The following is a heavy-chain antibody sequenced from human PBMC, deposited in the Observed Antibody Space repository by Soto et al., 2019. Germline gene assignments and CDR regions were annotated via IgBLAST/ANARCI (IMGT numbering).Heavy chain of an antibody. CDR1: GFTFSSYG. Sequence: QVQLVESGGGVVQPGRSLRLSCAASGFTFSSYGMHWVRQAPGKGLEWVAVISYDGSNKYYADSVKGRFTIPRDNSKNTLYLQMNSLRAEDTAVYYCAKDGGVVVVAAPSYYFDYWGQGTLVTVSS. V-gene: IGHV3-30*18. CDR2: ISYDGSNK. CDR3: AKDGGVVVVAAPSYYFDY. D-gene: IGHD2-15*01. J-gene: IGHJ4*02.